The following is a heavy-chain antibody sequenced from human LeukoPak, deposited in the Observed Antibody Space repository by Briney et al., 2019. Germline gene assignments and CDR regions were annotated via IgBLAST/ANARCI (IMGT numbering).Heavy chain of an antibody. CDR3: ARAPSMTTVSFDY. CDR1: GYTFTGYY. V-gene: IGHV1-2*02. D-gene: IGHD4-17*01. J-gene: IGHJ4*02. CDR2: INPNSGGT. Sequence: ASVKVSCKASGYTFTGYYMHWVRQAPGQGLEWMGWINPNSGGTNYAQKFQGRVTMTRDASISTAYMELSRLRSDDTAVYYCARAPSMTTVSFDYWGQGTLVTVSS.